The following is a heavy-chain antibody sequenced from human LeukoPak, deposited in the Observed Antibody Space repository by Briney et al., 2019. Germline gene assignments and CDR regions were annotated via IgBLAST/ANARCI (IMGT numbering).Heavy chain of an antibody. CDR2: IRGSGSAI. CDR1: GFTFSDYY. V-gene: IGHV3-11*01. Sequence: GGSLRLSCAASGFTFSDYYMSWVRQAPGKGLEWVSYIRGSGSAIKYADSVKGRFTISRDNAKNSLYLQMNSLRAEDTAVYYCARDRGHYSAFDIWGQGTMVTVSS. CDR3: ARDRGHYSAFDI. J-gene: IGHJ3*02. D-gene: IGHD4-11*01.